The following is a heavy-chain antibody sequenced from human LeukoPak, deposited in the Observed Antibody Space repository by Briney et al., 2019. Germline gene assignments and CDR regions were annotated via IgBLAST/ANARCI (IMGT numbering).Heavy chain of an antibody. CDR1: GGSISSGVYY. Sequence: LSLTCTVSGGSISSGVYYWSWIRQHPGKGLEWIGYIYCSGSTYYSPSLKSGVTISRDTSKKQFSLKLSSVTAADTAVYYCARGSLAGAYCGGDCFPLFDYWGQGTLVTVSS. V-gene: IGHV4-31*03. CDR2: IYCSGST. J-gene: IGHJ4*02. CDR3: ARGSLAGAYCGGDCFPLFDY. D-gene: IGHD2-21*02.